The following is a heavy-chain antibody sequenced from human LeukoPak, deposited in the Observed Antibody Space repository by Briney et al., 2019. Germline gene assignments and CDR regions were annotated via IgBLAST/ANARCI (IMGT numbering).Heavy chain of an antibody. D-gene: IGHD5-12*01. Sequence: TLSLTCAVXXGSISSGGYSWSWIRQPPGTGLEWIGYIYHSGSTYYNPSLKSRVTISVDRSKNQFSLKLSSVTAADTAVYYCARGGPSGYGKLYAFDIWGQGAMVTVSS. CDR3: ARGGPSGYGKLYAFDI. J-gene: IGHJ3*02. V-gene: IGHV4-30-2*01. CDR2: IYHSGST. CDR1: XGSISSGGYS.